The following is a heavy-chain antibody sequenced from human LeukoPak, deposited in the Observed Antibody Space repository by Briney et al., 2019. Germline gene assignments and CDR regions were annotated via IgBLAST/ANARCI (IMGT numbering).Heavy chain of an antibody. Sequence: GGSLRLSCAAPGFTFSDYYMSWIRQAPGKGLEWISYISSSGSTIYYADSVKGRFTISRDNAKNSLYLQMNSLRAEDTAMYYCARRKVADGMDVWGQGTTVTVSS. V-gene: IGHV3-11*01. CDR3: ARRKVADGMDV. CDR1: GFTFSDYY. J-gene: IGHJ6*02. CDR2: ISSSGSTI.